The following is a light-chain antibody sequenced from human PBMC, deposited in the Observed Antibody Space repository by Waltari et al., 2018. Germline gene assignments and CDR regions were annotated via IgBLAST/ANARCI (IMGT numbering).Light chain of an antibody. V-gene: IGKV3-15*01. CDR1: QSISSN. J-gene: IGKJ1*01. CDR3: QQYHALPPST. CDR2: GAS. Sequence: EIVVTQSPATLSVSPGDRAILTCRASQSISSNLAWFQQKPGQSPRLLIYGASARASGVPARFSGSGSETEFTLTITSLQPEDFAVYYCQQYHALPPSTFGQGTRV.